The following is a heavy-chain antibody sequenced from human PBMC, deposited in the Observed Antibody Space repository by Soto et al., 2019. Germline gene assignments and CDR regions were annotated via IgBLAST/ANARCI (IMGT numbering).Heavy chain of an antibody. J-gene: IGHJ6*02. V-gene: IGHV6-1*01. D-gene: IGHD6-13*01. CDR3: AREDSAAAAGTHLSYYYYGMDV. CDR1: GYSVSSNSAA. Sequence: QTLSLTCAISGYSVSSNSAAWNLIRQSPSRGLEWLGRTYYRSKWYNDYAVSVKSRITINPDTSKNQFSLQLNSVTPEDTAVYYCAREDSAAAAGTHLSYYYYGMDVWGQGTTVTVS. CDR2: TYYRSKWYN.